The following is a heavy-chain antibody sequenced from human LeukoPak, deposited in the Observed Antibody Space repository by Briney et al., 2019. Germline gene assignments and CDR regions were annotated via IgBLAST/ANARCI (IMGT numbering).Heavy chain of an antibody. V-gene: IGHV4-34*01. J-gene: IGHJ4*02. CDR1: GESFTTFY. CDR3: ARGVVAAAGRTFDF. D-gene: IGHD6-13*01. Sequence: PSETLSLTCAVYGESFTTFYWGWIRQTPGKGLEWIGEINHTGSTNYNPSLKSRVTISLDTSKNQFSLKLSSVTAADTAVYYCARGVVAAAGRTFDFWGQGTLVTVSS. CDR2: INHTGST.